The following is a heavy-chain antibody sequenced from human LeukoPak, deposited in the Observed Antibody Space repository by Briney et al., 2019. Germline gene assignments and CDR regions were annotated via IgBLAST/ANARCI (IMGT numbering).Heavy chain of an antibody. V-gene: IGHV4-34*01. CDR3: ARGGAVNAFDI. D-gene: IGHD6-19*01. CDR2: IYHSGST. CDR1: GGSFSGYY. J-gene: IGHJ3*02. Sequence: SETLSLTCAVYGGSFSGYYWSWIRQPPGKGLEWIGEIYHSGSTDYNPSLKSRVTIPIDTSKNHFSLKLSSVTAADTAVYYCARGGAVNAFDIWGQGTRVTVSS.